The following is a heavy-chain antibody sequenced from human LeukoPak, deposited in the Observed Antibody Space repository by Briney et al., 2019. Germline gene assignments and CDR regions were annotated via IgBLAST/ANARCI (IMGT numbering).Heavy chain of an antibody. CDR2: SKSKTDGGTT. V-gene: IGHV3-15*01. D-gene: IGHD1-26*01. Sequence: GGPLRLSCTASGLPHSHAWKSWVPQAPGEGVEWVVRSKSKTDGGTTDYSAPVKGRFTISRDDSKNTLYLQMNSLKTEDTAVYYCTTDYSGSYPSLDYWGQGTLVTVSS. CDR3: TTDYSGSYPSLDY. J-gene: IGHJ4*02. CDR1: GLPHSHAW.